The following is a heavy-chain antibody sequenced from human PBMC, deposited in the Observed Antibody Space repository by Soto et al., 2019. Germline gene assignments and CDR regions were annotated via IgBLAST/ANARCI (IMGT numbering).Heavy chain of an antibody. CDR3: ARVGVVTATYYFDY. CDR2: ISSGSSSI. CDR1: GFTFSSYS. Sequence: GGFLRLSCAASGFTFSSYSMNWVRQSPGKGLEWVSYISSGSSSIHYADSVKGRFTISRDNAKNSLYLQMNSLRDEDTAIYFCARVGVVTATYYFDYWGQGTLVTVSS. D-gene: IGHD2-21*02. V-gene: IGHV3-48*02. J-gene: IGHJ4*02.